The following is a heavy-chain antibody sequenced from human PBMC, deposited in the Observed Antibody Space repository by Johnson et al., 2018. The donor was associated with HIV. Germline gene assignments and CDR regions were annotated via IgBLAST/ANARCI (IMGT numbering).Heavy chain of an antibody. D-gene: IGHD6-13*01. Sequence: VQLVESGGGVERPGGSLRLSCVAPGFTFVDYGMSWVRQPPGKGLEWVSGINWNGGSTDYPDSVKGRFTISRDNSKNSLFLQMNSLRVEDTAVYYCARSGGYPNAFDIWGQGTMVTVSS. J-gene: IGHJ3*02. CDR2: INWNGGST. CDR1: GFTFVDYG. V-gene: IGHV3-20*04. CDR3: ARSGGYPNAFDI.